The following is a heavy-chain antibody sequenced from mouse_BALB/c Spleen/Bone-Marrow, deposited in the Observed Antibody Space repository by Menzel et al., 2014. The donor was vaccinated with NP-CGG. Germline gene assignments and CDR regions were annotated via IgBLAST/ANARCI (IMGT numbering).Heavy chain of an antibody. Sequence: DVMLVESGGGLVQPGGSREVSCAASGFTFSSFGMHWVRQAPEKGLEWVAYISSGSSTIYYADTVKGRFTISRDDPKNTLFLQMTSLRSEGAAMYYCARSTMITTGYYYAMDYWGQGTSVTVSS. CDR2: ISSGSSTI. V-gene: IGHV5-17*02. CDR1: GFTFSSFG. J-gene: IGHJ4*01. CDR3: ARSTMITTGYYYAMDY. D-gene: IGHD2-4*01.